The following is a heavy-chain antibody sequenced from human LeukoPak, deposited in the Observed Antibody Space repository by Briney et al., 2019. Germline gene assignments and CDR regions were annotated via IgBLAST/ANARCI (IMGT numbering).Heavy chain of an antibody. V-gene: IGHV1-2*02. CDR2: INPNSGGT. CDR1: GYTFTGYY. J-gene: IGHJ4*02. Sequence: ASVKVSCKASGYTFTGYYMHWVRQAPGQGLEWMGWINPNSGGTNYAQKFQGRVTMTRDTSISTAYMELSRPRSDDTAVYYCARQITMVRGVIINDYWGQGTLVTVSS. D-gene: IGHD3-10*01. CDR3: ARQITMVRGVIINDY.